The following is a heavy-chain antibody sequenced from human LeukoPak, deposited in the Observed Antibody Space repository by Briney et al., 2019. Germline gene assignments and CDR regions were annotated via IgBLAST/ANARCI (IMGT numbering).Heavy chain of an antibody. Sequence: PGRSLRLSCAASGFTFSSYNIHWVRQVPGKGLEWVAIISFDGSHKYYADSVKGRFTISRDNSESTLYLQMNSLRAEDTAIYYCAKDYGTSGYFLHYWGQGTLVTVSS. CDR2: ISFDGSHK. D-gene: IGHD3-22*01. CDR1: GFTFSSYN. CDR3: AKDYGTSGYFLHY. J-gene: IGHJ4*02. V-gene: IGHV3-30*18.